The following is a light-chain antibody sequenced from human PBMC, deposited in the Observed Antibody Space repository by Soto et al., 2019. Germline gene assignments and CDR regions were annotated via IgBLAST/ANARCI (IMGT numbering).Light chain of an antibody. CDR3: CSYAGGSTFVI. V-gene: IGLV2-23*03. CDR2: EGR. J-gene: IGLJ2*01. Sequence: QPVLTQPASVSGSPGQSITICCIGTGSDVGSYNLVSWYQQHPGKAPKLMIYEGRKRPSGVSNRFSGSKSGNTASLTISGLQAEDEADYYCCSYAGGSTFVIYGGGTQLTVL. CDR1: GSDVGSYNL.